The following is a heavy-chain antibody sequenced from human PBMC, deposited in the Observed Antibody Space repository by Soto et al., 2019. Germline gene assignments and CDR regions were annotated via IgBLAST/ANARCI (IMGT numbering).Heavy chain of an antibody. V-gene: IGHV3-30*03. CDR1: GSICTKYG. D-gene: IGHD1-1*01. CDR2: ISSDGSTK. J-gene: IGHJ4*02. CDR3: SGHVQTGH. Sequence: QVQLVESGGGVVQPGGSLRVSGAASGSICTKYGLHWVRQAPGKGPEWVAVISSDGSTKYYADSVKGRFTIARDNSKNTLYLQMDSLRGEDTAVDYCSGHVQTGHWGQGTLVTVSS.